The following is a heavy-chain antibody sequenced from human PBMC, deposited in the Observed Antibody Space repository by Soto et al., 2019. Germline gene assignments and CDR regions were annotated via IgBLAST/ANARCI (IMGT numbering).Heavy chain of an antibody. V-gene: IGHV3-74*01. D-gene: IGHD3-10*01. Sequence: EVQLVESGGGLLQPGGSLRLSCEASGFTFSSHWMHWVRQTPGKGLVWVSRVNFDGTTTNYADSVKGRLTISRDNAKNTVYLQMNSLRAEDTAVYYCARGGSGTYKLDNWGKGTLVTVSA. CDR3: ARGGSGTYKLDN. CDR2: VNFDGTTT. J-gene: IGHJ4*02. CDR1: GFTFSSHW.